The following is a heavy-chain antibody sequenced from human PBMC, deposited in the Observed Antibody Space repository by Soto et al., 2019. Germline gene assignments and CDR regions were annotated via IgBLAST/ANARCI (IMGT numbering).Heavy chain of an antibody. J-gene: IGHJ5*02. D-gene: IGHD6-6*01. CDR2: IIPILGIA. V-gene: IGHV1-69*04. CDR3: AREAFEYSSSKEVITTRKWNWFDP. Sequence: GASVKVSCKASGGTFSSYTISWVRQAPGQGLEWMGRIIPILGIANYAQKFQGRVTMTTDTSTSTAYMELRSLRSDDTAVYYCAREAFEYSSSKEVITTRKWNWFDPWGQGTLVTVSS. CDR1: GGTFSSYT.